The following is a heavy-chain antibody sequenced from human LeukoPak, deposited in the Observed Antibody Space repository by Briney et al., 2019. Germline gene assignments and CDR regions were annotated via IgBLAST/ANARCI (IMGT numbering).Heavy chain of an antibody. CDR3: ARDPPTYYYYGMDV. J-gene: IGHJ6*02. Sequence: GGSLRLSCAASGFTVSSNYMSWVRQAPGKGLEWVSVIYSGGSTYYADSVKGRFTISRENSKNTLYLQMNSLRAEDTAVYYCARDPPTYYYYGMDVWGQGTTVTVSS. V-gene: IGHV3-66*01. CDR1: GFTVSSNY. CDR2: IYSGGST.